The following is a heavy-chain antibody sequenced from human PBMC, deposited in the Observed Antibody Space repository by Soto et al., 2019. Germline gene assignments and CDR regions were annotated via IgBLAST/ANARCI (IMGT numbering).Heavy chain of an antibody. D-gene: IGHD2-15*01. J-gene: IGHJ4*02. CDR2: ISYDGSNK. V-gene: IGHV3-30-3*01. CDR1: GFTFSSYA. CDR3: ARVGRRSGGPYYFDY. Sequence: QVQLVESGGGVAQPGRSLRLSCAASGFTFSSYAMHWVRQAPGKGLEWVAVISYDGSNKYYADSVKGRFTISRDNSKNTLYLPMNSLRAEDTAVYYCARVGRRSGGPYYFDYWGQGTLVTVSS.